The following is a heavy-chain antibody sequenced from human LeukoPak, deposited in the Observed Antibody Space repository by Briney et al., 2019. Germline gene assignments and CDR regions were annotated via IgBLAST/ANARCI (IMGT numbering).Heavy chain of an antibody. CDR1: GFTFSNYW. CDR3: ARERGELVATILYYYGMDV. J-gene: IGHJ6*02. V-gene: IGHV3-23*01. CDR2: IGGSNGIT. D-gene: IGHD5-12*01. Sequence: GGSLRLSCAASGFTFSNYWINWVRQAPGKGLEWVSVIGGSNGITFYVGSVKGRFTISRDNSKDTLYLQMNSLRTEDTALYYCARERGELVATILYYYGMDVWGQGTTVTVSS.